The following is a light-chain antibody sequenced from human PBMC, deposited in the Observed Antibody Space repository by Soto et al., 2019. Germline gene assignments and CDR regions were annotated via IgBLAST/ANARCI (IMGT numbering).Light chain of an antibody. Sequence: QSVLTQPASVSGSPGQSITISCTGTSSDVGGNKYVSWYQHYPGKAPKLMICDVSNRPSGVSNRFSGSKSGNTASLTISALQAEDEADYYCSAFTGTTYVFGTGTKLTVL. V-gene: IGLV2-14*03. CDR2: DVS. CDR3: SAFTGTTYV. CDR1: SSDVGGNKY. J-gene: IGLJ1*01.